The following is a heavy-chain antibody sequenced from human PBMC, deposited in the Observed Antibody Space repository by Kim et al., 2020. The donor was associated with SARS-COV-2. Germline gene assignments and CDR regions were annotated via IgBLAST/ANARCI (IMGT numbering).Heavy chain of an antibody. CDR2: IYYSGST. J-gene: IGHJ4*02. D-gene: IGHD3-16*01. CDR3: ARDRGGAIDY. Sequence: SETLSLTCTVSGGSVSSGSYYWSWIRQPPGKGLEWIGYIYYSGSTNYNPSLKSRVTISVDTSKNQFSLKLSSVTAADTAVYYCARDRGGAIDYWGQGTLVTVSS. V-gene: IGHV4-61*01. CDR1: GGSVSSGSYY.